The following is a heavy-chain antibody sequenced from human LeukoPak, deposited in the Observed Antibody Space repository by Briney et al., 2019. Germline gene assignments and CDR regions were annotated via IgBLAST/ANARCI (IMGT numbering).Heavy chain of an antibody. CDR1: GGSISSYY. D-gene: IGHD4-17*01. Sequence: SETLSLTCTASGGSISSYYWSWIRQPPGKGLEWIGYIYYSGSTNYNPSLKSRVSISVDTSKNQFSLKLSSVTAADTAVYYCASALYGDYRLKWGQGTLVTVSS. V-gene: IGHV4-59*01. J-gene: IGHJ4*02. CDR2: IYYSGST. CDR3: ASALYGDYRLK.